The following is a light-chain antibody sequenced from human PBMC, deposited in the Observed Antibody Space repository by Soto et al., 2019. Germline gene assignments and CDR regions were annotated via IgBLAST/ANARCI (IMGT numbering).Light chain of an antibody. Sequence: DIQMTQSPSTLFASVGDRVTITCRASQSISSWLAWYQQKPGKAPKLLIYDASSLESGVPSRFSGSGSGTEFTLTISSLHPDDFGTYYCQQYNSNPLTFGGGTKVEIK. J-gene: IGKJ4*01. CDR1: QSISSW. CDR3: QQYNSNPLT. CDR2: DAS. V-gene: IGKV1-5*01.